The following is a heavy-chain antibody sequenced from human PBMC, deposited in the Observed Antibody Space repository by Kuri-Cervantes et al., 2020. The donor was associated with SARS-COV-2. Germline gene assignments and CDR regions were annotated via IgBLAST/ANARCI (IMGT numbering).Heavy chain of an antibody. V-gene: IGHV4-38-2*01. J-gene: IGHJ6*03. CDR3: ARNSGYSSGWFYYYYYMDV. Sequence: GSLRLSCAVSGYSISSGYYWGWIRQPPGKGLEWIGSIYHGGSTYYNPSLKSRVTISVDTSKTQFSLKLSSVTAADTAVYYCARNSGYSSGWFYYYYYMDVWGKGTTGTVSS. CDR2: IYHGGST. CDR1: GYSISSGYY. D-gene: IGHD6-19*01.